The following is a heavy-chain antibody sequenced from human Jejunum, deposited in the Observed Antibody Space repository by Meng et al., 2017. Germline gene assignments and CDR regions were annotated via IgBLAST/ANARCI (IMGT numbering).Heavy chain of an antibody. D-gene: IGHD6-19*01. J-gene: IGHJ4*02. Sequence: SETLSLTCAVSGGSISRSNWWSWVRRPPGKGLEWIGEIYYSGSTNYNPSLKSRISVSMDKSKNQFSLNLSSVTAADTAVYYCASRQSSGSYDFDYWGQGTRVT. CDR2: IYYSGST. CDR3: ASRQSSGSYDFDY. V-gene: IGHV4-4*02. CDR1: GGSISRSNW.